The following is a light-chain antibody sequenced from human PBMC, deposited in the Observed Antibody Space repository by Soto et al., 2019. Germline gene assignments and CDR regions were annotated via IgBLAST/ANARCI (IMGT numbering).Light chain of an antibody. J-gene: IGLJ3*02. V-gene: IGLV2-14*01. CDR2: EVS. CDR3: SSYTNSFTWV. CDR1: CSAVGGYTY. Sequence: QSALTQPRSVSGSPGQSVTISCTGTCSAVGGYTYVSWHQQHPGKAPKLIIFEVSNRPSGISNRFSGSKSGQTASLSISGLQAEDEADYYCSSYTNSFTWVFGGGTKVTVL.